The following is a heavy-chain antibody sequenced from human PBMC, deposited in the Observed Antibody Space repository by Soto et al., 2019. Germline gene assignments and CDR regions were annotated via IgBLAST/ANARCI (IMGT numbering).Heavy chain of an antibody. V-gene: IGHV3-30*18. CDR2: ISYDGSNK. CDR3: AKENYDFWSGYYSHFDY. Sequence: PGGSLRLSCAASGFTFSSYGMHWVRQAPGKGLEWVAVISYDGSNKYYADSVKGRFTISRDNSKNTLYLQMNSLRAEDTAVYYCAKENYDFWSGYYSHFDYWGQGTLVTVSS. J-gene: IGHJ4*02. D-gene: IGHD3-3*01. CDR1: GFTFSSYG.